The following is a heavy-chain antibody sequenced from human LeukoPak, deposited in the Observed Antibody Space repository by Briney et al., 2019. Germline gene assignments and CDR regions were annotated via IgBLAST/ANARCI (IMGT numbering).Heavy chain of an antibody. CDR1: GGSISISSYY. Sequence: SETLSLTCTVSGGSISISSYYWGWIRQPPGKGLEWIGIIYYSGSTYYNPSLKSRVTKSVDTSKNQFSLKLSSVTAADTAMYYCARAMYYYESSGYPSESFQHWGQGTLVTVSS. J-gene: IGHJ1*01. CDR2: IYYSGST. V-gene: IGHV4-39*07. D-gene: IGHD3-22*01. CDR3: ARAMYYYESSGYPSESFQH.